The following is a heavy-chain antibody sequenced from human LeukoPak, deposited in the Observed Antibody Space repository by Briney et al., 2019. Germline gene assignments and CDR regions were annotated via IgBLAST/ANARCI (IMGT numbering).Heavy chain of an antibody. CDR1: GFTFNNYG. Sequence: GGSLRLSCAASGFTFNNYGMHWVRQAPGKGLEWVAFIRYDGSNKYYADSVKGRFTISRDNSKNTLYLQMNSLRAEDTAVYYCAKDHGRDYYGSGRYDYWGQGTLVTVSS. CDR2: IRYDGSNK. CDR3: AKDHGRDYYGSGRYDY. J-gene: IGHJ4*02. D-gene: IGHD3-10*01. V-gene: IGHV3-30*02.